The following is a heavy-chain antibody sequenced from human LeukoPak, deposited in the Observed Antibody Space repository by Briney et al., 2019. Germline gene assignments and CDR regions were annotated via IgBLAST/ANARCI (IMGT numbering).Heavy chain of an antibody. CDR2: ITISGHTK. CDR1: GLDLNSYE. Sequence: GGSLRLSCAASGLDLNSYEMNWVRQAPGKGLGWIADITISGHTKNYADSAKGRFTIPRDNAGTSLYLQTNSLRLEITGVYYCARGDPHADLWGQGTLVTVSP. CDR3: ARGDPHADL. J-gene: IGHJ5*02. V-gene: IGHV3-48*03.